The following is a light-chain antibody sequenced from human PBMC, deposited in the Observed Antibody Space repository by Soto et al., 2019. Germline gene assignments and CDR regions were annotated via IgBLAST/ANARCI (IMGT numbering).Light chain of an antibody. CDR1: QSITTW. J-gene: IGKJ1*01. V-gene: IGKV1-5*01. CDR3: QHSKMYSPWT. CDR2: DVS. Sequence: DIQMTQSPSTVSAYVGDSVTITCRASQSITTWLAWYQQRPGKAPKLLIYDVSSLQSGVPSRFSGSGSGTKFTLTISSLQPDDFATYYCQHSKMYSPWTFVLGTKVDIK.